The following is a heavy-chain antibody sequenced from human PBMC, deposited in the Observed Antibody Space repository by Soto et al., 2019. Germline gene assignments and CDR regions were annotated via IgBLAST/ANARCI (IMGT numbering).Heavy chain of an antibody. CDR3: AREGGYYDILTGHFDY. CDR2: IYYSGST. D-gene: IGHD3-9*01. Sequence: QVQLQESGPGLVKPSQTLSLTCTVSGGSISSGDYYWSWIRQPPGKGLEWIGYIYYSGSTYYNPSLKSRVTISVDTSKNQFSLKLSSVTAADTAVYYCAREGGYYDILTGHFDYWGQGTLVTVSS. CDR1: GGSISSGDYY. V-gene: IGHV4-30-4*01. J-gene: IGHJ4*02.